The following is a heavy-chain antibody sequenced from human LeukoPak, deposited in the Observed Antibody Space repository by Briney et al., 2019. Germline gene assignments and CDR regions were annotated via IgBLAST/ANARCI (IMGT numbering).Heavy chain of an antibody. D-gene: IGHD1-26*01. CDR2: INNSGSI. Sequence: SETLSLTCAVSGGSFSGYSWTWIRQPPGKGLEWVAEINNSGSINHNPSLKSRVTISADTSKNQFSLNLRSVTAADTAIHYCARGRMGARFVNWGQGALVTVSS. CDR3: ARGRMGARFVN. V-gene: IGHV4-34*01. CDR1: GGSFSGYS. J-gene: IGHJ5*02.